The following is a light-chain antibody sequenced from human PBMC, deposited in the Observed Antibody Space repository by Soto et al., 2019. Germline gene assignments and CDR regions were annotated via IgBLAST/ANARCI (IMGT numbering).Light chain of an antibody. CDR3: SSFTTTNTWV. Sequence: QSALTQPASVSGSPGQSITMSCTGTSSDVASYNFVSWFQLHPGKAPKLMIYKVTNRPSGVSYRFSGSKSGNTASLTISGLQPEDEADYYCSSFTTTNTWVFGTGTKVTVL. V-gene: IGLV2-14*01. J-gene: IGLJ3*02. CDR1: SSDVASYNF. CDR2: KVT.